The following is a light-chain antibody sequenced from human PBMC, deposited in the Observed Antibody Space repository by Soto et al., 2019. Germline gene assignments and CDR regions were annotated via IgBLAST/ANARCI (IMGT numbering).Light chain of an antibody. CDR1: SSDVGAYDY. CDR3: SSYTSSSTRV. J-gene: IGLJ1*01. Sequence: QSVLTQHASVSGSPRQSITISCTGNSSDVGAYDYVSWYQQHPDKAPKLMIYEVSNRPSGVSNRFSGSKSVNTATLTISGLQAEDEADYYCSSYTSSSTRVFGTGTKVTVL. CDR2: EVS. V-gene: IGLV2-14*03.